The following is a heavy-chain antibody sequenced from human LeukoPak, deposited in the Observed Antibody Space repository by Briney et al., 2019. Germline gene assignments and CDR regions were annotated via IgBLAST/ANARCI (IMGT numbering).Heavy chain of an antibody. D-gene: IGHD1-1*01. V-gene: IGHV3-23*01. CDR1: GFTFSNYA. CDR3: AKGQELDDGVFDS. J-gene: IGHJ4*02. CDR2: ISGSGSNT. Sequence: GGSLRLSCAASGFTFSNYAMTWVRQAPGKGLEWVSVISGSGSNTDYADSVRGRFAISRDDSKNALFLQMNSLRLEDTAIYYCAKGQELDDGVFDSWGQGTRVTVSS.